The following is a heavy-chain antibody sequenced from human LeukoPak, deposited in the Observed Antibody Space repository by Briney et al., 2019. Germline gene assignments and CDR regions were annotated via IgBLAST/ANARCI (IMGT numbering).Heavy chain of an antibody. CDR3: ARDAFVSYYVGDWFDP. CDR2: INPSGGST. Sequence: ASVKVSCKASGYTFTSYYMHWVRQAPGQGLEWMGIINPSGGSTSYAQKFQGRVTMTRDMSTSTVYMELSSLRSEDTAVYYCARDAFVSYYVGDWFDPWGQGTLVTVSS. V-gene: IGHV1-46*01. D-gene: IGHD1-26*01. J-gene: IGHJ5*02. CDR1: GYTFTSYY.